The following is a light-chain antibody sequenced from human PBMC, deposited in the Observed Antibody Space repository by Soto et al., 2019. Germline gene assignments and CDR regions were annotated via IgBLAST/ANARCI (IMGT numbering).Light chain of an antibody. CDR3: SSYTSSYTWV. CDR2: GVT. Sequence: QSALTQPASVSGSPGQSITISCSGTTNDVGGYNYVSWYQQHPGKAPKLLIYGVTDRPSGVSSRFSGSKSGNVASLTISGFQAEDEGDYYCSSYTSSYTWVFGGGTKVTVL. J-gene: IGLJ3*02. CDR1: TNDVGGYNY. V-gene: IGLV2-14*03.